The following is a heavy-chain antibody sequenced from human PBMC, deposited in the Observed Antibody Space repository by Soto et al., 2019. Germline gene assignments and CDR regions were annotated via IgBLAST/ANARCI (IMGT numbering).Heavy chain of an antibody. V-gene: IGHV1-46*01. Sequence: ASVKVSCKASGYTFTSYYMHWVRQVPGQGLEWMGIINPSGGSTSYAQKFQGRVTMTRDTSTSTVYMELSSLRSEDTAVYYCARDQSYVWGTLLRGNWFDPWGQGTLVTVSS. CDR2: INPSGGST. CDR1: GYTFTSYY. CDR3: ARDQSYVWGTLLRGNWFDP. D-gene: IGHD3-16*01. J-gene: IGHJ5*02.